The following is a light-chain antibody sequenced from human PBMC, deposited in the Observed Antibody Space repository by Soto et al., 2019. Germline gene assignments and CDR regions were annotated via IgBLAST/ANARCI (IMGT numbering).Light chain of an antibody. J-gene: IGLJ1*01. CDR1: SSDVGGYNY. CDR3: GSYAGSYTWV. Sequence: QSALTQPRSVSGSPGQSVTISCTGTSSDVGGYNYVSWYQQHPGKAPKVMIYDVSKRPSGVPDRFSGSKSGNTASLTISGLQTEDEADYFCGSYAGSYTWVFGTGTKVTVL. CDR2: DVS. V-gene: IGLV2-11*01.